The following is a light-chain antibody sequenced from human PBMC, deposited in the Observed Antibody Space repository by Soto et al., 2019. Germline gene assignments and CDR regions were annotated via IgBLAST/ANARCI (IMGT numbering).Light chain of an antibody. V-gene: IGLV1-40*01. J-gene: IGLJ3*02. CDR2: DNR. CDR3: QSYDSSMSEWV. CDR1: SSNIGAGYD. Sequence: QSVLTQPPSVSGAPGQRVTISCTGSSSNIGAGYDVHWYKQLPGTAPKLVIYDNRNRPSGVPDRFSGSKSGTSASLAITGLQAEDEADYYCQSYDSSMSEWVFGGGTKVTVL.